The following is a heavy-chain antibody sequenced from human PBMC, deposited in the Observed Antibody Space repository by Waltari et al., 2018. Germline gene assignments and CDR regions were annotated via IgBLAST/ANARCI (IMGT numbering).Heavy chain of an antibody. CDR3: ATTPVLPIVLVVYAGYGMDV. Sequence: QVQLVQSGSELKKPGASVKVSCKASGYTFTSYAMNWVRQAPGQGLEWMGWINTNPGNPTYAQGFTGRFVFSLDTSVSTAYLQISSLKAEDTAVYYCATTPVLPIVLVVYAGYGMDVWGQGTTVTVSS. J-gene: IGHJ6*02. CDR1: GYTFTSYA. CDR2: INTNPGNP. V-gene: IGHV7-4-1*02. D-gene: IGHD2-8*02.